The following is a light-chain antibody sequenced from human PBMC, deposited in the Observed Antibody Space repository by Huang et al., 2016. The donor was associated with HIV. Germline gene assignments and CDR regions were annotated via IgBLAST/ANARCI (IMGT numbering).Light chain of an antibody. Sequence: DIQMTQSPSSLSASVGDRVTITCQASQDISTYLKWYQQKPWNAPKVLIYAASKLETGVPSRFSGSGSGTDFTFTISSLQPGDIATYYCQQYDNLPWTFGQGTKVEIK. V-gene: IGKV1-33*01. CDR3: QQYDNLPWT. CDR2: AAS. J-gene: IGKJ1*01. CDR1: QDISTY.